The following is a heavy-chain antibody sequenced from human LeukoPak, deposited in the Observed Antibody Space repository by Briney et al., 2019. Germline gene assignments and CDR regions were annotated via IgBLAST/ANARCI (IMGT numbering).Heavy chain of an antibody. CDR3: ARDRYDFWSGYYSTHYFDY. V-gene: IGHV4-38-2*02. CDR1: GGSISSYY. D-gene: IGHD3-3*01. Sequence: SETLSLTCTVSGGSISSYYWGWIRQPPGKGLEWIGSIYHSGSTYYNPSLKSRVTISVDTSKNQFSLKLSSVTAADTAVYYCARDRYDFWSGYYSTHYFDYWGQGTLVTVSS. J-gene: IGHJ4*02. CDR2: IYHSGST.